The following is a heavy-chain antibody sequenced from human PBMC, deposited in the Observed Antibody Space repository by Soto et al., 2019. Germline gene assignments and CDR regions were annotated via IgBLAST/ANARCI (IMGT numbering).Heavy chain of an antibody. J-gene: IGHJ4*02. D-gene: IGHD4-17*01. CDR2: ISGSSDST. CDR1: GFTFRNYA. Sequence: HPGGSLRLSCVASGFTFRNYAVTWVRQAPGKGLEWVSTISGSSDSTYYADSVKGRFTISRDNSKNTLYLQMNSLRAEDTAVYYCARDSPVKDGEYKTVDYWGQGTLVTVYS. V-gene: IGHV3-23*01. CDR3: ARDSPVKDGEYKTVDY.